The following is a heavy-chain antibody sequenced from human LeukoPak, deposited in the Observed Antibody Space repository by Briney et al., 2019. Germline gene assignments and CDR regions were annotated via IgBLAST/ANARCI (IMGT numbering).Heavy chain of an antibody. J-gene: IGHJ3*02. D-gene: IGHD3-10*01. CDR2: ISSSSSYI. CDR3: ARSRSSQGAFDI. Sequence: GGSLRLSCAASGFTFSSYSMNWVRQAPGKGLEWVSSISSSSSYIYYADSVKGRFTISRDNAKNSMYLQMNSLRAEDTAVYYCARSRSSQGAFDIWGQGTMVTVSS. V-gene: IGHV3-21*01. CDR1: GFTFSSYS.